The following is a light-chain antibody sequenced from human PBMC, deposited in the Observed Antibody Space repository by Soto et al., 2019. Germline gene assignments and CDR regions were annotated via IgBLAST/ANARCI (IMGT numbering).Light chain of an antibody. V-gene: IGLV1-44*01. CDR3: AAWDDSLNGYV. CDR1: SSSIGSNT. CDR2: NNN. J-gene: IGLJ1*01. Sequence: QSVLTQPPSASGTPGQRVTISCSGSSSSIGSNTVTWYQQPPGTAPKLLIYNNNQRPSGVPDRFSGSKSGTSASLAISGLQSEDEADYYCAAWDDSLNGYVFGTGTKVTVL.